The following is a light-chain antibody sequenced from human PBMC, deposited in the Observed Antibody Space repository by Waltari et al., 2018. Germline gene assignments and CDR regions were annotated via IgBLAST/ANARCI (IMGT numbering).Light chain of an antibody. J-gene: IGLJ2*01. V-gene: IGLV1-40*01. CDR3: QSYDSSLSGVV. CDR1: SSNIGAGYD. CDR2: VNS. Sequence: QSVLTQPPSVSGAPGQRVTISCTGSSSNIGAGYDVHWYQQLPGTPPNLLSYVNSSRPSGVPDRFSGSKSGTSASLAITGLQAEDEADYYCQSYDSSLSGVVFGGGTKLTVL.